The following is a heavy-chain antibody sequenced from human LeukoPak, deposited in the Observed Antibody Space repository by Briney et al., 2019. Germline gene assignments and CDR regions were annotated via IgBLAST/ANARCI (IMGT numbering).Heavy chain of an antibody. Sequence: GGSLRLSCAASGFTFTYSAMSWVRQAPGKGLEWVSAISGSGGSTYYADSVKGRFTISRDNSKNTLYLQMNSLRAEDTAVYYCAKEHFLRYSYGYDYWGQGTLVTVSS. CDR1: GFTFTYSA. CDR3: AKEHFLRYSYGYDY. J-gene: IGHJ4*02. V-gene: IGHV3-23*01. CDR2: ISGSGGST. D-gene: IGHD5-18*01.